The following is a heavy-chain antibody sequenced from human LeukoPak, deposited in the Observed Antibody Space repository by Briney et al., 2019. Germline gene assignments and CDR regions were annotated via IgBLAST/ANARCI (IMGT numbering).Heavy chain of an antibody. Sequence: GGSLRLSCAASGFTFSSYWMTWVRQAPGKGLEWAASLNEDGSKRSYVGSVKGRFTISRDNAQKSVYLQMNSLTAEDMAVYYCARAVTSMDGYWGQGTLVTVSS. V-gene: IGHV3-7*03. D-gene: IGHD5-18*01. CDR3: ARAVTSMDGY. J-gene: IGHJ4*02. CDR1: GFTFSSYW. CDR2: LNEDGSKR.